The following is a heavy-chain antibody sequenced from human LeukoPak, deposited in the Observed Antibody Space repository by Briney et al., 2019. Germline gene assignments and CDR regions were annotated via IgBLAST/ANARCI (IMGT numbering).Heavy chain of an antibody. D-gene: IGHD4-17*01. Sequence: GGSLRLSCAASGFTFSSYAMHWVRQAPGKELEWVAVISYDGSNKYYADSVKGRFTISRDNSKNTLYLQMNSLRAEDTAVYYCASLPKHFDYGDFDYWGQGTLVTVSS. V-gene: IGHV3-30-3*01. CDR2: ISYDGSNK. J-gene: IGHJ4*02. CDR1: GFTFSSYA. CDR3: ASLPKHFDYGDFDY.